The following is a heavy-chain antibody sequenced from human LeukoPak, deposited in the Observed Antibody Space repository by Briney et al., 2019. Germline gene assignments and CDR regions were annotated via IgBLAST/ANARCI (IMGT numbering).Heavy chain of an antibody. J-gene: IGHJ4*02. CDR1: GGSFSSYF. V-gene: IGHV4-34*01. CDR2: INHSGTT. Sequence: KPSETLSLTCAGYGGSFSSYFWTWIRQTPGKGLEWIGEINHSGTTNYNPSLKSRVTMSVDTSKDQFSLKLMSVTAADTGVYYCARRRKVVRAGFDYWGQGTRVIVSS. CDR3: ARRRKVVRAGFDY. D-gene: IGHD2-21*01.